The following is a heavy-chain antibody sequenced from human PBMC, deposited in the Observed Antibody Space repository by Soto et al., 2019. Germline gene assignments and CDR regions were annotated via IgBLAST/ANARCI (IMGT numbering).Heavy chain of an antibody. J-gene: IGHJ6*02. CDR1: GGSFSGYY. Sequence: PSETLSLTCAVYGGSFSGYYWSWIRQPPGKGLEWIGEINHSGSTNYNPSLKSRVTISVDTSKNQFSLKLSSVTAADTAVYYCARREGIAAAGTRYYYGMDVWGQGTTVTVSS. CDR3: ARREGIAAAGTRYYYGMDV. V-gene: IGHV4-34*01. CDR2: INHSGST. D-gene: IGHD6-13*01.